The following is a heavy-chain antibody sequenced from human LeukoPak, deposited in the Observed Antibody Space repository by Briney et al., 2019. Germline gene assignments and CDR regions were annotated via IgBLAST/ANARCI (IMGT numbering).Heavy chain of an antibody. J-gene: IGHJ4*02. CDR2: ISAYNGNT. V-gene: IGHV1-18*01. CDR3: ARDVVRGYSYGRFDY. Sequence: ASVKVSCKASGYTFTSYGISWVRQAPGQGLEWMGWISAYNGNTNYAQKLQGRVTMTTDTSTSTAYMELRSLRSDDTAVYYCARDVVRGYSYGRFDYWAREPWSPSPQ. CDR1: GYTFTSYG. D-gene: IGHD5-18*01.